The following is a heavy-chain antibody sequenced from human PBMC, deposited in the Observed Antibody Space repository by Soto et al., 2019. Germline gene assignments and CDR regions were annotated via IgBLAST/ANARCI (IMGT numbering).Heavy chain of an antibody. D-gene: IGHD2-2*01. CDR3: ARMGYCSSTSCYPRYYYYGMDV. CDR2: IWYDGSNK. V-gene: IGHV3-33*01. J-gene: IGHJ6*02. CDR1: GFTFSSYG. Sequence: ESGGGVVQPGRSLRLSCAASGFTFSSYGMHWVRQAPGKGLEWVAVIWYDGSNKYYADSVKGRFTISRDNSKNTLYLQMNSLRAEDTAVYYCARMGYCSSTSCYPRYYYYGMDVWGQGTTVTVSS.